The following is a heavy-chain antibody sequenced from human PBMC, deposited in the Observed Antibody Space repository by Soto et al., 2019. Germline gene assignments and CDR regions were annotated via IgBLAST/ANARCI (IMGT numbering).Heavy chain of an antibody. CDR1: GGTFSSYA. CDR2: IIPIFGTA. J-gene: IGHJ6*02. Sequence: GASVKVSCKASGGTFSSYAISWVRQAPGQGLEWMGGIIPIFGTANYAQKFQGRVTITADESTSTAYMELSSLRSEDTAVYYCARERISGYNAHGYYYGMDVWGQGTTVTSP. D-gene: IGHD5-12*01. CDR3: ARERISGYNAHGYYYGMDV. V-gene: IGHV1-69*13.